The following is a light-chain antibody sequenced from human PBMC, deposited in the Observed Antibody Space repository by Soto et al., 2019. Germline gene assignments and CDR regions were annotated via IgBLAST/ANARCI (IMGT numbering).Light chain of an antibody. V-gene: IGKV1-39*01. Sequence: DIQMTQSPSSLSASVGDRVTITCRASQSINSYLNWYQQKPGKAPKLLIYAASSLQSGDPSRFSGSGSGTDFTLTISSLQPEDFATYYCQQSYSTPLTFGGGTKV. CDR1: QSINSY. CDR3: QQSYSTPLT. J-gene: IGKJ4*01. CDR2: AAS.